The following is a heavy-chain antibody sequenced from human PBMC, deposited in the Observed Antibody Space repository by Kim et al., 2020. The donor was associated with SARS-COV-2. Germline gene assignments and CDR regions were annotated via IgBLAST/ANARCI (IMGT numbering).Heavy chain of an antibody. J-gene: IGHJ4*02. Sequence: YTPSRTGRFTISGDTAKNPFSLKMNSVTAADTAVYYCARRARGCRDYFVYWGQGTLVTVSS. CDR3: ARRARGCRDYFVY. V-gene: IGHV4-4*07. D-gene: IGHD1-26*01.